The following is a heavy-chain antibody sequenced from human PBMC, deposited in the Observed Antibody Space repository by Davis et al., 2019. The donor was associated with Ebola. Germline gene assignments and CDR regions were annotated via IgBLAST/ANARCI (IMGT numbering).Heavy chain of an antibody. J-gene: IGHJ1*01. D-gene: IGHD3-22*01. CDR2: IYYSGST. CDR3: AREWDYYDSSGYWRYFQH. CDR1: GGSISSYY. V-gene: IGHV4-59*01. Sequence: PSETLSLTCTVSGGSISSYYWSWIRQPPGKGLEWIGYIYYSGSTNYNPSLKSRVTISVDTSKNQFSLKLSSVTAADTAVYYCAREWDYYDSSGYWRYFQHWGQGTLVTVSS.